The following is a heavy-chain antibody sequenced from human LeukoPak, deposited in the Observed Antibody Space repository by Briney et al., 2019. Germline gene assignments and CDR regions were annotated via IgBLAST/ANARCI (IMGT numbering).Heavy chain of an antibody. Sequence: GGSLRLSCAASGFTFSSYWMSWVRQAPGKGLEWVAFIRYDGSNKYYADSVKGRFTISRDNSKNTLYLQMNSLRAEDTAVYYCAKSPSGYYFYFDYWGQGTLVTVFS. V-gene: IGHV3-30*02. J-gene: IGHJ4*02. D-gene: IGHD3-22*01. CDR1: GFTFSSYW. CDR2: IRYDGSNK. CDR3: AKSPSGYYFYFDY.